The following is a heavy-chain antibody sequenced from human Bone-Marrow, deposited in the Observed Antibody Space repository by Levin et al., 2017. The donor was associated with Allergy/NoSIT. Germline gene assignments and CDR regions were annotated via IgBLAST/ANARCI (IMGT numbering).Heavy chain of an antibody. CDR1: GFTFSNYW. J-gene: IGHJ4*02. CDR2: INQDGGEK. D-gene: IGHD1-7*01. CDR3: ARSPATGTTDY. V-gene: IGHV3-7*01. Sequence: GGSLRLSCAASGFTFSNYWMSWVRQAPGKGLEWVANINQDGGEKYYVDSVKGRFTISRDNAKNSLYLQMNSLRAEDTAAYYCARSPATGTTDYWGQGTLVTVSS.